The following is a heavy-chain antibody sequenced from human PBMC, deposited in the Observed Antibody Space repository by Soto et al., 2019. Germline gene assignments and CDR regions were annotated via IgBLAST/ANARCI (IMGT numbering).Heavy chain of an antibody. J-gene: IGHJ6*02. CDR2: IVVGSGNT. CDR3: AAGGSGWYYYYYGMDV. CDR1: GFTFTSSA. D-gene: IGHD6-19*01. V-gene: IGHV1-58*01. Sequence: SVKVSCKASGFTFTSSAVQWVRQARGQRLEWIGWIVVGSGNTNYAQKFQERVTITRDMSTSTAYMELSSLRSEDTAVYYCAAGGSGWYYYYYGMDVWGQGTTVTVSS.